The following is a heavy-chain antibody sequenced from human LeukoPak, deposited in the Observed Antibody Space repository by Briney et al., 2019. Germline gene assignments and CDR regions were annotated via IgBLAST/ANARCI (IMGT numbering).Heavy chain of an antibody. Sequence: GESLKISCKGSGYNFANYWIGWVRQMPGKGLEWVGIIFPGDSDTRYSPSFQGQVTISAGKSISTAYLQWSSLKASDTAMCYCARPRGAGPFDCWGQGTLVTVSS. CDR2: IFPGDSDT. D-gene: IGHD6-19*01. CDR1: GYNFANYW. J-gene: IGHJ4*02. V-gene: IGHV5-51*01. CDR3: ARPRGAGPFDC.